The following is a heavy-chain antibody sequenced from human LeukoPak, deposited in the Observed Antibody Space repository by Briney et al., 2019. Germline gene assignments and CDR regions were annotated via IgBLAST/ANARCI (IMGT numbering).Heavy chain of an antibody. V-gene: IGHV3-23*01. CDR3: AKDFHSSSWYIGYYYYYMDV. D-gene: IGHD6-13*01. CDR2: ISGSGGST. Sequence: GGSLRLSCAASGFTFSSYAMSWVRQAPGKGLEWVSAISGSGGSTYYADSVKGRFTISRDNSKNTLYLQMNSLRAEDTAVYYCAKDFHSSSWYIGYYYYYMDVWGKGTTVTISS. CDR1: GFTFSSYA. J-gene: IGHJ6*03.